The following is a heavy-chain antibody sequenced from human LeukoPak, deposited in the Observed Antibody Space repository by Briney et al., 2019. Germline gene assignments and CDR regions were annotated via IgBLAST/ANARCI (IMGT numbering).Heavy chain of an antibody. CDR1: GSIVSSSG. V-gene: IGHV3-48*03. J-gene: IGHJ4*02. CDR3: ASAGSHSNDY. Sequence: PGGSLRLACAASGSIVSSSGMNWVRQAPGKGLEWVSYISSSGSTIYYADSVKGRFTISRDNAKNSLYLQMNSLRAEDTAVYYCASAGSHSNDYWGQGTLVTVSS. CDR2: ISSSGSTI. D-gene: IGHD1-26*01.